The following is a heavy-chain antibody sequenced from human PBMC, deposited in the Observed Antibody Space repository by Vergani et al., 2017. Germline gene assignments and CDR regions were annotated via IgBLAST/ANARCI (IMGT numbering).Heavy chain of an antibody. V-gene: IGHV3-7*01. Sequence: EVQLVESGGGLVQPGGSLRLSCAASGFTFSNYWMDWVRQAPGKGLEWVANIKQDGSEKCYVDSVKGRFTISRDNAKNSVYLQMNSLRAEDTAVYFCARSLDYWGQGTLVTVSS. J-gene: IGHJ4*02. CDR3: ARSLDY. CDR1: GFTFSNYW. CDR2: IKQDGSEK.